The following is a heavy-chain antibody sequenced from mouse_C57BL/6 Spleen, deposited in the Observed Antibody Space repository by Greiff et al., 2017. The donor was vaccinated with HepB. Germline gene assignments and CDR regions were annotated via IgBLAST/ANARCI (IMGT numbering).Heavy chain of an antibody. V-gene: IGHV1-59*01. Sequence: QVQLQQPGAELVRPGTSVKLSCKASGYTFPSYWMHWVKQRPGQGLEWIGVIDPSDSYTNYNQKFKGKATLTVDTSSSTAYMQLSSLTSEDSAVYYCARDYDYDGNYYAMDYWGQGTSVTVSS. CDR2: IDPSDSYT. D-gene: IGHD2-4*01. J-gene: IGHJ4*01. CDR1: GYTFPSYW. CDR3: ARDYDYDGNYYAMDY.